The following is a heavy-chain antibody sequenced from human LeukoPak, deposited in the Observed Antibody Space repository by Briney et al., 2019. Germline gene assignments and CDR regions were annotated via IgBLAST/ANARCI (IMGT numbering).Heavy chain of an antibody. CDR2: ISSSGSTI. J-gene: IGHJ4*02. D-gene: IGHD6-6*01. CDR1: GGSISSSSYY. CDR3: ARMILGQLGEYFDY. Sequence: LSLTCTVSGGSISSSSYYWGWIRQPPGKGLEWVSYISSSGSTIYYADSVKGRFTISRDNAKNSLYLQMNSLRAEDTAVYYCARMILGQLGEYFDYWGQGTLVTVSS. V-gene: IGHV3-11*04.